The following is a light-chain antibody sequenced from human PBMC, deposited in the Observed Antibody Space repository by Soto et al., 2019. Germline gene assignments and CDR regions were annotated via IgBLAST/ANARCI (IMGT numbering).Light chain of an antibody. J-gene: IGKJ5*01. CDR2: AAS. Sequence: EIVLTQSPGTLSLSPGERATLFCRASQTVSKNYLAWYHQKPGQAPRLLIYAASTRATGIPDRFSGSGSGTDFTLTISRLEPEDFAVFYCQQYAVSPITFGQGTRLEI. CDR1: QTVSKNY. V-gene: IGKV3-20*01. CDR3: QQYAVSPIT.